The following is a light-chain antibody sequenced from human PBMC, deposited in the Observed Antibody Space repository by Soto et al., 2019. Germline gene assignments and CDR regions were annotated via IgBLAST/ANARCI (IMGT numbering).Light chain of an antibody. J-gene: IGKJ4*01. V-gene: IGKV1-33*01. CDR1: QDISNY. CDR3: QQYDDVPFT. Sequence: DIQMTQSPSSLSASVGDRVTITCQASQDISNYLSWYQQKPGKAPKLLIYVASILNTGVPSRLSGSGSGTDFSFTISGLQPEDIAAYHCQQYDDVPFTFGGGTKVEIK. CDR2: VAS.